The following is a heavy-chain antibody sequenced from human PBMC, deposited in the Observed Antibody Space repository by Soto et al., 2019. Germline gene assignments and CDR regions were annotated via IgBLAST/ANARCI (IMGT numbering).Heavy chain of an antibody. CDR2: IFYSGST. CDR1: GGSISTYY. Sequence: QVQLQESGPGLVKPSETLSLTCTVSGGSISTYYWNWIRQPPGKGLEWIGYIFYSGSTSYNPSLKSRVTISVDTAKNQFSLKLSSVTAADTAVYYCARSSPTVKYAMGVWGQGTTVTVSS. J-gene: IGHJ6*02. CDR3: ARSSPTVKYAMGV. V-gene: IGHV4-59*01. D-gene: IGHD4-17*01.